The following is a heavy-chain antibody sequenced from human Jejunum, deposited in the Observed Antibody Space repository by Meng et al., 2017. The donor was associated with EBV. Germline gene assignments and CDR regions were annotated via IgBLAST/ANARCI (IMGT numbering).Heavy chain of an antibody. CDR3: AGLRYSGYDRAFDY. CDR2: IYYSGST. J-gene: IGHJ4*02. CDR1: GGSVNSGNVY. D-gene: IGHD5-12*01. V-gene: IGHV4-61*01. Sequence: QWQIQAPGPGLVKPSETLSLTCTVSGGSVNSGNVYWSWIRQPPGKGLEWIGYIYYSGSTNYIPSLKSRVTISLDTSKNQFSLKLSSVTAADTAVYYCAGLRYSGYDRAFDYWGQGALVTVSS.